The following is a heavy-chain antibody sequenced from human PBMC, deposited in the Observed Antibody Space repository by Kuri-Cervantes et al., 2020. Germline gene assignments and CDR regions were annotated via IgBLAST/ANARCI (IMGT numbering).Heavy chain of an antibody. CDR2: ISWNSGSI. D-gene: IGHD6-13*01. CDR3: TTGVAAAPGAY. CDR1: GFTFDDYA. V-gene: IGHV3-9*01. J-gene: IGHJ4*02. Sequence: SLKISCAASGFTFDDYAMHWVRQAPGKGLEWVSGISWNSGSIGYADSVKGRFTISRDNAKNTLYLQMNSLKTENTAVYYCTTGVAAAPGAYWGQGTLVTVSS.